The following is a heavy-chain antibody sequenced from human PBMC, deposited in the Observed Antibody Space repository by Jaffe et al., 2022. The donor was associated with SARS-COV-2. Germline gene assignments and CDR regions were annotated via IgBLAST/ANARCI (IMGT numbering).Heavy chain of an antibody. CDR1: GFTFSSYA. V-gene: IGHV3-30*04. D-gene: IGHD6-13*01. CDR2: ISFEGSNQ. Sequence: QVQLVESGGGVVQPGRSLRLSCAASGFTFSSYAMQWVRQTPGKGLEWVAVISFEGSNQYYADSVKGRFTISRDNSKNTLYLQVNSLRAEDTAVYYCARDPGSTWSPYFYYMDVWGKGTTVTVSS. J-gene: IGHJ6*03. CDR3: ARDPGSTWSPYFYYMDV.